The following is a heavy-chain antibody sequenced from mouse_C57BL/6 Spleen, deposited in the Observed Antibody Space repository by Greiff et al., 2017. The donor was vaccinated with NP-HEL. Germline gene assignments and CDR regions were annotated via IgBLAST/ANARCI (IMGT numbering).Heavy chain of an antibody. CDR2: IRNKANGYTT. Sequence: DVKLQESGGGLVQPGGSLSLSCAASGFTFTDYYMSWVRQPPGKALEWLGFIRNKANGYTTEYSASVKGRFTISRDNSQSILYLQMNALRAEDSATYYCARSPYDYDAYYAMDYWGQGTSVTVSS. CDR1: GFTFTDYY. J-gene: IGHJ4*01. CDR3: ARSPYDYDAYYAMDY. V-gene: IGHV7-3*01. D-gene: IGHD2-4*01.